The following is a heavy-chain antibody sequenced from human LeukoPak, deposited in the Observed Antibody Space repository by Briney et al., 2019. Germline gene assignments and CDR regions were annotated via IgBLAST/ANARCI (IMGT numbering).Heavy chain of an antibody. Sequence: PGGSLRLSCVVSGFTFSLYNMNWVRQAPGKGLEWVSYISNSGSAVYYADSVKGRFTISRDNAKNSLFLQMNSLRDEDTAVYYCVNLGVQSENDYLGQGTLVTVSS. CDR2: ISNSGSAV. J-gene: IGHJ4*02. D-gene: IGHD3-10*01. V-gene: IGHV3-48*02. CDR1: GFTFSLYN. CDR3: VNLGVQSENDY.